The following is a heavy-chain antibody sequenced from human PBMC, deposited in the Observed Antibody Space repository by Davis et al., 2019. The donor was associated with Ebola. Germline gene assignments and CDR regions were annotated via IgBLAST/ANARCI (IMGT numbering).Heavy chain of an antibody. CDR3: ARESNYGSGSFGAFDI. Sequence: SVKVSCKASGGTFSSYAISWVRQAPGQGLEWMGRIIPILGIANYAQKFQGRVTITADKSTSTAYMELSSLRSEDTAVYYCARESNYGSGSFGAFDIWGQGTMVTVSS. D-gene: IGHD3-10*01. CDR1: GGTFSSYA. J-gene: IGHJ3*02. V-gene: IGHV1-69*04. CDR2: IIPILGIA.